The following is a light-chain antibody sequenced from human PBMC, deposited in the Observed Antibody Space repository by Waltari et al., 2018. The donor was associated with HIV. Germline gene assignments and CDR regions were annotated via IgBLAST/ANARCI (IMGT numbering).Light chain of an antibody. CDR1: SSNIGSNA. CDR3: AAWDDSLNGYV. V-gene: IGLV1-44*01. J-gene: IGLJ1*01. Sequence: QSVLTQSPSASGTPGQRVTISCSGSSSNIGSNAVDWYQHLPGTAPNLLIHTNIQRPSGIPDRFSGSKAGTSASLAISGLQSEDESDYYCAAWDDSLNGYVFGSGTKVTVL. CDR2: TNI.